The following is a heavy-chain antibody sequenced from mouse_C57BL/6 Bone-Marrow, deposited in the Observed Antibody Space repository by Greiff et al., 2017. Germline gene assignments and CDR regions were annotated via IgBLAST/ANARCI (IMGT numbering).Heavy chain of an antibody. Sequence: QVQLQQPGAELVRPGSSVKLSCKASGYTFTSSWMDWVKQRPGQGLEWIGNIYPSDSETHYNQKFKDKATLTVDKSSSTAYMQLSSLTSEGSAVYYCARSGSHDYWGQGTTLTVSS. CDR3: ARSGSHDY. CDR1: GYTFTSSW. CDR2: IYPSDSET. J-gene: IGHJ2*01. V-gene: IGHV1-61*01. D-gene: IGHD1-1*01.